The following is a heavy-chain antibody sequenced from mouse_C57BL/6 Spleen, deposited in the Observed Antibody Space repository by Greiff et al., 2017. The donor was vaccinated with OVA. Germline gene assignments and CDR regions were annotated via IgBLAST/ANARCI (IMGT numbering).Heavy chain of an antibody. D-gene: IGHD1-1*01. CDR1: GYTFTSYW. Sequence: QVQLQQSGAELVKPGASVKLSCKASGYTFTSYWMPWVKQSPGRGLEWIGRIDPNSGGTKYTEKFKSKATLTVDKPYSTAYMQLSSLTSEDSAVYYCASHSYYGSSYYFDYWGQGTTLTVSS. CDR3: ASHSYYGSSYYFDY. J-gene: IGHJ2*01. CDR2: IDPNSGGT. V-gene: IGHV1-72*01.